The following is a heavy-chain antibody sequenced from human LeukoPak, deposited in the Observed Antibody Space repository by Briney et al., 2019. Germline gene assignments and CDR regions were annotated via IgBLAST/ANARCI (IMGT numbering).Heavy chain of an antibody. Sequence: PGGSLRLSCAASRFTFNSYWMHWVRQAPGKGLVWISRIVGDGSYTNYADSVKGRFTISRDNAKNTLFLQTNSLRAEDTAVYYCARDGSNSHAFDVWGLGTMVTVSS. V-gene: IGHV3-74*01. CDR3: ARDGSNSHAFDV. D-gene: IGHD5-24*01. CDR2: IVGDGSYT. J-gene: IGHJ3*01. CDR1: RFTFNSYW.